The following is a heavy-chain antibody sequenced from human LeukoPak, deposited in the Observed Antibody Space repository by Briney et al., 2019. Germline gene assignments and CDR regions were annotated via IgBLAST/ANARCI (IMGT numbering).Heavy chain of an antibody. J-gene: IGHJ4*02. D-gene: IGHD6-19*01. CDR3: ARDVCTVAGTYYFDY. Sequence: GSSVKVSCKASGGTFSSYAISWVRQAPGQGLEWMGGIIPIFGTANYAQKFQGRVTITTDESTSTAYMELSSLRSEDTAVYYCARDVCTVAGTYYFDYWGQGTLVTVSS. V-gene: IGHV1-69*05. CDR1: GGTFSSYA. CDR2: IIPIFGTA.